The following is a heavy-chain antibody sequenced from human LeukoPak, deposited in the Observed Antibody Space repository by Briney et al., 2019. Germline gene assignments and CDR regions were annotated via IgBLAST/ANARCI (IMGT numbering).Heavy chain of an antibody. Sequence: ASVKVSCKASGGTFSTYSINWVRQAPGQGLEWMGWISAYNGDTNSAQILQGRVTMTTDTSTSTAYMELRGLTSDDTAVYYCARRWFGTDAAFDIWGQGTVVTVSS. D-gene: IGHD3-10*01. CDR3: ARRWFGTDAAFDI. J-gene: IGHJ3*02. V-gene: IGHV1-18*01. CDR1: GGTFSTYS. CDR2: ISAYNGDT.